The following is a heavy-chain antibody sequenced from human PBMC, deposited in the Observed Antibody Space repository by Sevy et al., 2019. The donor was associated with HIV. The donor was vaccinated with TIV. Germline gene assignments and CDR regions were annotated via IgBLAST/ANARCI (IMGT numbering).Heavy chain of an antibody. Sequence: GGSLRLSCVVSGITFSTSGMHWVRQAPGKGLEWVSYISSSSSTMYYADSVKGRFTISRDNAKNSLYLQMNTLRAEDTAVYYCARTKSNTAMVSSDYWGQGTLVTVSS. J-gene: IGHJ4*02. CDR3: ARTKSNTAMVSSDY. V-gene: IGHV3-48*01. CDR1: GITFSTSG. CDR2: ISSSSSTM. D-gene: IGHD5-18*01.